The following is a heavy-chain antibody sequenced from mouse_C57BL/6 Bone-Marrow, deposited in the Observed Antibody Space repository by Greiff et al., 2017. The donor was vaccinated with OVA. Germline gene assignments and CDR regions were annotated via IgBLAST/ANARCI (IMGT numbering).Heavy chain of an antibody. J-gene: IGHJ2*01. Sequence: VHVQQSGPELVKPGASVKISCKASGYSFTGYYMNWVKQSPEKSLEWIGEINPSTGGTTYNQKFKAKATLTVDKSSSTAYMQLKSLTSEDSAVYYCTRWNYYGSSYNFDYWGRGTALTVSA. V-gene: IGHV1-42*01. CDR2: INPSTGGT. CDR1: GYSFTGYY. D-gene: IGHD1-1*01. CDR3: TRWNYYGSSYNFDY.